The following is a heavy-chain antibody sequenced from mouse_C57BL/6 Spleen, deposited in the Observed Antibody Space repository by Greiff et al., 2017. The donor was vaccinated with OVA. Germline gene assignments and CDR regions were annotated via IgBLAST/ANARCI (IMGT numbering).Heavy chain of an antibody. CDR3: AKGGDYGNGEYYYAMDY. V-gene: IGHV2-5*01. D-gene: IGHD2-1*01. J-gene: IGHJ4*01. Sequence: VQLQQSGPGLVQPSPSLSITCTVSGFSLTSYGVHWVRQSPGKGLEWLGVIWRGGSTDYNAAFMSRLSITKDNSKSQVFFKMNSLQADDTAIYYCAKGGDYGNGEYYYAMDYWGQGTSVTVSS. CDR2: IWRGGST. CDR1: GFSLTSYG.